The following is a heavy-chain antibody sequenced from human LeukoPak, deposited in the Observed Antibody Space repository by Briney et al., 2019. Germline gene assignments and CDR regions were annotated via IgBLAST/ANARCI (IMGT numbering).Heavy chain of an antibody. CDR2: IGTAGDT. V-gene: IGHV3-13*01. Sequence: GGSLRLSCAASGFTSSSYDMHWVRQATGKGLEWVSAIGTAGDTYYPGSVKGRFTISRENAKNSLYLQMNSLRAGDTAVYYCARAALDCSSTSCYNYFDLWGRGTLVTVSS. CDR1: GFTSSSYD. D-gene: IGHD2-2*02. CDR3: ARAALDCSSTSCYNYFDL. J-gene: IGHJ2*01.